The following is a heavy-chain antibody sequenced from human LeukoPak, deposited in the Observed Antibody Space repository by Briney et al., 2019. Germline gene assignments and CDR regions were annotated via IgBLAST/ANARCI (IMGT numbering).Heavy chain of an antibody. CDR1: GFTFSNYW. CDR3: AKGGATICDN. J-gene: IGHJ4*02. V-gene: IGHV3-74*01. Sequence: GGSLRLSCAASGFTFSNYWMHWVRQAPGKGLVWVSRINSNGSSTNYADSVKGRFTISRDNAKNTLYLQMSSLRAEDTAVYYCAKGGATICDNWGQGTLVTVSS. CDR2: INSNGSST. D-gene: IGHD5-12*01.